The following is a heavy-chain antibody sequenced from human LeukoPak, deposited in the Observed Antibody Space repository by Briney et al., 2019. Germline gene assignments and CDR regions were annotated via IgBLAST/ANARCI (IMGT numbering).Heavy chain of an antibody. CDR1: GYTFTGYY. CDR3: ARDRGYSYGLDY. D-gene: IGHD5-18*01. J-gene: IGHJ4*02. V-gene: IGHV1-2*02. CDR2: INTNSGGT. Sequence: GASVKVSCKASGYTFTGYYMHWVRQAPGQGLEWMGWINTNSGGTNYAQKFQGRVTMTRDTSTSTVYMELSSLRSEDTAVYYCARDRGYSYGLDYWGQGTLVTVSS.